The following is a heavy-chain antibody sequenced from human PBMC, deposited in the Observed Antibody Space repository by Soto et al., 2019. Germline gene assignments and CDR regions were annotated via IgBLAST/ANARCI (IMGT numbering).Heavy chain of an antibody. V-gene: IGHV1-3*01. D-gene: IGHD3-10*01. CDR1: GYTFTSYA. CDR2: INAGNGNT. CDR3: ATNNGITMVRGVITPPYYYGMDV. Sequence: ASVKVSSKASGYTFTSYAMHWVRQAPGQRLEWMGWINAGNGNTKYSQKFQGRVTITRDTSASTAYMELSSLRSEDTAVYYCATNNGITMVRGVITPPYYYGMDVWGQGTTVTVSS. J-gene: IGHJ6*02.